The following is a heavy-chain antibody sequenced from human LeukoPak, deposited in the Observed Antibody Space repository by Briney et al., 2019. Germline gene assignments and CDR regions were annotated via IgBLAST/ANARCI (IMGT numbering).Heavy chain of an antibody. V-gene: IGHV3-7*03. Sequence: GGSLRLSCAASGFNFSSYWMSWVRQAPGKGLEWVANIKQDGSEKYYVDSVKGRFTISRDNAKNSLCLQMNSLRAEDTAVYYCARRGDYFDYWGQGTLVTVSS. CDR2: IKQDGSEK. J-gene: IGHJ4*02. D-gene: IGHD4-17*01. CDR1: GFNFSSYW. CDR3: ARRGDYFDY.